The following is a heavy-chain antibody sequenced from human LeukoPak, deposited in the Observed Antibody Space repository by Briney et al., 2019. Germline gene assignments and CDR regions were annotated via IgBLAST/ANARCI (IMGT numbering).Heavy chain of an antibody. CDR3: ATWPMVRGVISYFDY. J-gene: IGHJ4*02. Sequence: GSSVKVSCKASGGTFNSCGLSWVRQAPGQGLEWMGGIIPIFGTANYAQKFQGRVTITADESTSTAYMELSSLRSEDTAVYYCATWPMVRGVISYFDYWGQGTLVTVSS. D-gene: IGHD3-10*01. V-gene: IGHV1-69*01. CDR1: GGTFNSCG. CDR2: IIPIFGTA.